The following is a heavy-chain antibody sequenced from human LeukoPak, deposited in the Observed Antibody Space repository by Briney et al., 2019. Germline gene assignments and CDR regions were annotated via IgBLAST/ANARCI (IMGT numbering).Heavy chain of an antibody. CDR2: INPSGGST. V-gene: IGHV1-46*01. Sequence: ASVKVSCKVSGYTLTELSMHWVRQAPGKGLEWMGIINPSGGSTSYAQKFQGRVTMTRDTSTSTVYMELSSLRSEDTAVYYCARMVGDGYNGFDPWGQGTLVTVSS. CDR3: ARMVGDGYNGFDP. CDR1: GYTLTELS. J-gene: IGHJ5*02. D-gene: IGHD5-24*01.